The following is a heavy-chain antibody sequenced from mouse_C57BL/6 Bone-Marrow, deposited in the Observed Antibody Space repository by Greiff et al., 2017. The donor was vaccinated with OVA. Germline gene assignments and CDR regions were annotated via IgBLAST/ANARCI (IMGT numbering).Heavy chain of an antibody. J-gene: IGHJ3*01. CDR3: ARDYYGGPFAY. CDR2: ISDGGSYT. Sequence: EVQGVESGGGLVKPGGSLKLSCAASGFTFSSYAMSWVRQTPEKRLEWVATISDGGSYTYYPDNVKGRFTISRDNAKNNLYLQMSHLKSEDTAMYYCARDYYGGPFAYWGQGTLVTVSA. D-gene: IGHD1-1*01. CDR1: GFTFSSYA. V-gene: IGHV5-4*01.